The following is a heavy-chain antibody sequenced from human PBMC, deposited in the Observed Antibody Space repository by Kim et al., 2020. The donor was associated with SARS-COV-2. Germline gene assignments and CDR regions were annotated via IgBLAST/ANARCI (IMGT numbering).Heavy chain of an antibody. CDR1: GDSVSSNTAA. CDR2: TYYRSKWYN. J-gene: IGHJ5*02. V-gene: IGHV6-1*01. D-gene: IGHD2-2*03. CDR3: ARVDKQNWFGI. Sequence: SQTLSLTCAISGDSVSSNTAAWHWIRQSPSRGLEWLGRTYYRSKWYNEYAVSVQSRAIINPDTSKNQFSLQLNSMTPEDTAVYYCARVDKQNWFGIWGRGTLVTVSS.